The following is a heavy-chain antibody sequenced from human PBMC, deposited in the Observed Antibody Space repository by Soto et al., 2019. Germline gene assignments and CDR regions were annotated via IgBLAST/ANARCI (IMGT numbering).Heavy chain of an antibody. Sequence: PSETLSLTCTVSGASISSYFWTWIRQPAGKGLDWIGRISTSGTTNYNPSLKSRVTMSVDTSKNHISLNLSSVTAADTAVYYCAREAGPDRWFDPWGQGTLVTVSS. D-gene: IGHD6-19*01. CDR1: GASISSYF. CDR3: AREAGPDRWFDP. V-gene: IGHV4-4*07. J-gene: IGHJ5*02. CDR2: ISTSGTT.